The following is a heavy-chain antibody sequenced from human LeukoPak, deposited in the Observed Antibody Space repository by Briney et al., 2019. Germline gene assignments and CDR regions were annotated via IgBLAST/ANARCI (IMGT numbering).Heavy chain of an antibody. Sequence: PGGSLRLSCAASGFTFSSYNMNWVRQAPGKGLEWVSSISSTSIYIYYADSVKGRFTISRDNAKNSLYLQMNSLRAEGTAVYYCAREEDFDYWGQGTLVTVSS. CDR2: ISSTSIYI. J-gene: IGHJ4*02. CDR1: GFTFSSYN. CDR3: AREEDFDY. V-gene: IGHV3-21*06.